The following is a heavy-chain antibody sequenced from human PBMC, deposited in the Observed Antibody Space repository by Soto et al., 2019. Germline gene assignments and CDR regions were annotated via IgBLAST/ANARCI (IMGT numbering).Heavy chain of an antibody. CDR2: VTGRSSST. CDR3: TKHLPSKKNQRRWADAFHI. V-gene: IGHV3-23*01. Sequence: EVRLLESGGGLVQPGGSLRLSCVASGFTFSNYAMSWARQAPGKGLEWVSVVTGRSSSTYYADSVEGRFIISRDNSRNTLFLQMNSLGAEDTAVYYCTKHLPSKKNQRRWADAFHIWGQGTILTVSS. D-gene: IGHD2-2*01. CDR1: GFTFSNYA. J-gene: IGHJ3*02.